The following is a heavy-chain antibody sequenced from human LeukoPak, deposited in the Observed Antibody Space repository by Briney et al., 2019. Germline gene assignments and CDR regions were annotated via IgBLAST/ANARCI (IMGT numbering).Heavy chain of an antibody. D-gene: IGHD2-2*02. CDR2: IYTSGST. V-gene: IGHV4-4*07. CDR1: GGSISSYY. CDR3: ARHVSCSSTSCYTGGSYFDY. J-gene: IGHJ4*02. Sequence: PSETLSLTCTVSGGSISSYYWSWIRQPAGKGLEWIGRIYTSGSTNYNPSFKSRVTISVDTSKNQFSLKLSSVTAADTAVYYCARHVSCSSTSCYTGGSYFDYWGQGTLVTVSS.